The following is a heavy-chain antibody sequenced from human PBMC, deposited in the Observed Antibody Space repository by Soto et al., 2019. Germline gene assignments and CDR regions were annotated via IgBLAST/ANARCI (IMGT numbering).Heavy chain of an antibody. V-gene: IGHV4-34*01. J-gene: IGHJ4*02. Sequence: SETLSLTCAVYGGSFSGYYWSWIRQPPGKGLEWIGEINHSGSTNYNPSLKSRVTISVDTSKNQFSLKLSSVTAADTAVYYCARGHNWGVFDYWGQGTLVTVSS. D-gene: IGHD7-27*01. CDR3: ARGHNWGVFDY. CDR2: INHSGST. CDR1: GGSFSGYY.